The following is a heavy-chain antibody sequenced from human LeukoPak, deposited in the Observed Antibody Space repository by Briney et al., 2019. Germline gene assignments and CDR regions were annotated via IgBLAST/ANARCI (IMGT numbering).Heavy chain of an antibody. CDR3: ARVPSQGGDYNLDH. Sequence: GESPKISCKAYGYIFTTDWIVLVRQLPGKGLEWMGAISPAESDTRYSPSFQGQVTIFSDKYISTAYLQWSSLEASDTAMYYCARVPSQGGDYNLDHWGQGTLVTVSS. V-gene: IGHV5-51*01. CDR2: ISPAESDT. D-gene: IGHD2-21*02. J-gene: IGHJ4*02. CDR1: GYIFTTDW.